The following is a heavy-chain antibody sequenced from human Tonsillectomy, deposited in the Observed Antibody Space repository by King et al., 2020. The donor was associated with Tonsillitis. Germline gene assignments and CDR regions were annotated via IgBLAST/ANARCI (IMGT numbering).Heavy chain of an antibody. CDR3: AKAMVVTGLLDS. CDR2: VINSGDVT. CDR1: GFSFSGYA. Sequence: VQLVESGGGLVQPGGSLRLSCAASGFSFSGYAMSWVRQAPGKGLEWGSVVINSGDVTYYADSGKGRLTISRDTSKNTMYLQMNSLRAEDTALYYCAKAMVVTGLLDSWGQGTLVTVSS. V-gene: IGHV3-23*04. D-gene: IGHD2-21*02. J-gene: IGHJ4*02.